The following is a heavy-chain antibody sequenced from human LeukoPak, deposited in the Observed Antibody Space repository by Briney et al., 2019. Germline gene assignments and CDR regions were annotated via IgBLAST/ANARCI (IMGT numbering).Heavy chain of an antibody. CDR3: ARPAYYDSSGYLH. CDR2: IKQDGSEK. V-gene: IGHV3-7*03. CDR1: GFTFSSYR. J-gene: IGHJ4*02. D-gene: IGHD3-22*01. Sequence: GGSLRLSCAASGFTFSSYRMSWVRQAPGKGLEWVANIKQDGSEKYYVDSVKGRFTISRDNAKNSLYLQMNSLRAEDTAVYYCARPAYYDSSGYLHWGQGTLVTVSS.